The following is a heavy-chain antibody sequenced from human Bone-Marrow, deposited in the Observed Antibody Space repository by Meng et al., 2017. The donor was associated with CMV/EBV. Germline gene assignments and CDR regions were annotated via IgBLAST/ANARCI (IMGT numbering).Heavy chain of an antibody. V-gene: IGHV3-13*01. J-gene: IGHJ6*02. D-gene: IGHD1-26*01. CDR2: IGTAGDT. Sequence: GESLKISCAASGFTFSSYDMHWVRQATGKGLEWVSAIGTAGDTYYPGSVKGRFTISRENAKNSLYLQMNSLRAGDTAVYYCARDRIVGAGGYYGMDVWGQATTAASSS. CDR1: GFTFSSYD. CDR3: ARDRIVGAGGYYGMDV.